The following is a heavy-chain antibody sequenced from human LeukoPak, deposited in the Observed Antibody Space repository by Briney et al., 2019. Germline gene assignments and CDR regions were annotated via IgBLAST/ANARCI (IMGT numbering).Heavy chain of an antibody. D-gene: IGHD6-19*01. CDR1: GFTFSSYE. Sequence: PGGSLRLSCAASGFTFSSYEMNWVRPAPGRGLEWVSYISSSGSTIYYADSVKGRFTISRDNAKNSLYLQMNSLRVEDTAVYYCARDVNGSGWYFLVDYWGQGTLVTVSS. CDR2: ISSSGSTI. CDR3: ARDVNGSGWYFLVDY. V-gene: IGHV3-48*03. J-gene: IGHJ4*02.